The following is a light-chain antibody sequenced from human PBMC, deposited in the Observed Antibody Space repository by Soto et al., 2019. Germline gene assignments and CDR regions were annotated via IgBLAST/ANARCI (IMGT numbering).Light chain of an antibody. CDR2: DAY. V-gene: IGKV3-11*01. CDR3: QQRDFWPIT. J-gene: IGKJ5*01. Sequence: EVELTQSPVTLSLSPGERATLSCRASQSFRGLLAWYQQKPGQAPRLLIYDAYNRATGIPPRFSGSGSGTDFTLTISSLEPEDSAVYYCQQRDFWPITFGQGTRLEI. CDR1: QSFRGL.